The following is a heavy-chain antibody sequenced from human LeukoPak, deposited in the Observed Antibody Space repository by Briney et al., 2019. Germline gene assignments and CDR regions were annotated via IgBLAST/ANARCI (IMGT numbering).Heavy chain of an antibody. J-gene: IGHJ4*01. D-gene: IGHD5-18*01. CDR3: AKDSRGYSYGYNDY. CDR1: GFTFSSYA. CDR2: ISGSGGST. Sequence: PGGSLRLSCAASGFTFSSYAMSWVRQAPGKGLEWVSAISGSGGSTYYADSVKGRFTISRDNSKNTLYLQMNSLRAEDTAVYYCAKDSRGYSYGYNDYWGQEPWSPSPQ. V-gene: IGHV3-23*01.